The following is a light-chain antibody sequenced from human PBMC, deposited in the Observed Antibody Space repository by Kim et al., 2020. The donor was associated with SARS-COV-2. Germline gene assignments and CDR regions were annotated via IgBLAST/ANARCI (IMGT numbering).Light chain of an antibody. J-gene: IGKJ2*01. V-gene: IGKV1-16*01. Sequence: SVSLGDRLPLTSRASQGISIYLAWFQQKPGKAPKSLIYATSSLQSGIPSMFSGSGSGPDFTLTVSSLQPKVFTTYYCQQYHSYPPTFGQGTTLEIK. CDR3: QQYHSYPPT. CDR1: QGISIY. CDR2: ATS.